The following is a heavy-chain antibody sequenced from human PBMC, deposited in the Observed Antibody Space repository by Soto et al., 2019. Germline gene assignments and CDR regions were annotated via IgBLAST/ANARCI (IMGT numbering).Heavy chain of an antibody. Sequence: SATRSHTCAAPDGYLISYYRSRLRLPPGKGLEWIGYIYYRGITNYDPSLKSRVTISVDTSKNQFSLKLSSVTAADTAVYYCARVVKGSGYDFASPGGGRFYYYYYGRDGWGQGTTVTVS. CDR3: ARVVKGSGYDFASPGGGRFYYYYYGRDG. D-gene: IGHD5-12*01. J-gene: IGHJ6*02. CDR2: IYYRGIT. V-gene: IGHV4-59*01. CDR1: DGYLISYY.